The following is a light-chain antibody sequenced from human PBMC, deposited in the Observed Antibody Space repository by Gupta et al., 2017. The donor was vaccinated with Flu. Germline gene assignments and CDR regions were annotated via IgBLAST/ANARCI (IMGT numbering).Light chain of an antibody. CDR3: QQYGSSPLT. Sequence: GTLSLSPGERATLSCRASQYVSSSYLAWYQHKPGQAPRLLIYGASTSATGIPDRFSGSGSGTDFTLTISRLEPEDFAVYYCQQYGSSPLTFGGGTKVQIE. J-gene: IGKJ4*01. CDR1: QYVSSSY. V-gene: IGKV3-20*01. CDR2: GAS.